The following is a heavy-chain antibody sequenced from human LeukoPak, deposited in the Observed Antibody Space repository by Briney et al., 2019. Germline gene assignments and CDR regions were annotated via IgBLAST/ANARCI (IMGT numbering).Heavy chain of an antibody. CDR1: GGSISSYY. D-gene: IGHD5-18*01. CDR2: IYYSGST. J-gene: IGHJ4*02. V-gene: IGHV4-59*01. CDR3: ARGVPGYSYGYTYYFDY. Sequence: PSETLSLTCTVSGGSISSYYWSWIRQPPGTGLEWIGYIYYSGSTNYNPSHKSRVTISVDTSKNQFSLKLSSVTAADTAVYYCARGVPGYSYGYTYYFDYWGQGTLVTVSS.